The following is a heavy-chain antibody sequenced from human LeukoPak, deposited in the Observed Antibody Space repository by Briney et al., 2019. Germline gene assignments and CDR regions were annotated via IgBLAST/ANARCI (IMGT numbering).Heavy chain of an antibody. D-gene: IGHD3-9*01. J-gene: IGHJ4*02. CDR1: GGSISSYY. CDR3: ARPVVLRYFDRYYFDY. Sequence: PSETLSLTCTVSGGSISSYYWSWIRQPPGKGLEWIGYIYYSGSTNYNPSLKSRVTISVDTSKNQFSLKLSSVTAADTAVYYCARPVVLRYFDRYYFDYWGQGTLVTVSS. V-gene: IGHV4-59*08. CDR2: IYYSGST.